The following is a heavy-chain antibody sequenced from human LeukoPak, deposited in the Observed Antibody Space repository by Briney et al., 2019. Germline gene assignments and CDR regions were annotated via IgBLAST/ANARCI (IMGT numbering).Heavy chain of an antibody. CDR3: ARDLHYYGSGSADY. CDR2: IIPIFGTA. CDR1: GGTFSSYA. D-gene: IGHD3-10*01. Sequence: SVKVSCKASGGTFSSYAISWVRQAPGQGLEWMGGIIPIFGTANYAQKFQSRVTITTDESTSTAYMELRSLRSDDTAVYYCARDLHYYGSGSADYWGQGTLVTVSS. J-gene: IGHJ4*02. V-gene: IGHV1-69*05.